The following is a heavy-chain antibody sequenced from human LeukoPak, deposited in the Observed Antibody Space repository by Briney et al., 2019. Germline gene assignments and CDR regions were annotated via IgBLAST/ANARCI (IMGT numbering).Heavy chain of an antibody. Sequence: GGSLRLSCAASGFTLSSYAMHWVRQAPGKGLEWVAVISYDGSNKYYADSVKGRFTISRDNSKNTLYLQMNSLRAEDTAVYYCARETIAVAGSAFDYWGQGTLVTVSS. J-gene: IGHJ4*02. V-gene: IGHV3-30-3*01. CDR2: ISYDGSNK. CDR3: ARETIAVAGSAFDY. CDR1: GFTLSSYA. D-gene: IGHD6-19*01.